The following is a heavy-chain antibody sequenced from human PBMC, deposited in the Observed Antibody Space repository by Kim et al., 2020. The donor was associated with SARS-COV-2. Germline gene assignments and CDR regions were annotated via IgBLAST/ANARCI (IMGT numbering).Heavy chain of an antibody. V-gene: IGHV3-53*01. J-gene: IGHJ3*02. D-gene: IGHD2-2*01. CDR2: IYSGGST. Sequence: GGSLRLSCAASGFTVSSNYMSWVRQAPGKGLEWVSVIYSGGSTYYADSVKGRFTISRDNSKNTLYLQMNSLRAEDTAVYYCARDKKRTCGAFDIWGQGTMVTVSS. CDR1: GFTVSSNY. CDR3: ARDKKRTCGAFDI.